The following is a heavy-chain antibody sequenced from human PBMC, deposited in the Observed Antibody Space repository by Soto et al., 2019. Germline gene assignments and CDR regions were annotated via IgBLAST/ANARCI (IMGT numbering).Heavy chain of an antibody. CDR3: AKGTYFDY. CDR1: GFTFTSSA. CDR2: MDPNSGNT. V-gene: IGHV1-8*02. Sequence: ASVKVSCKASGFTFTSSAVQWVRQASGQGLEWMGWMDPNSGNTGYAQKFQGRVTMTRNTSISTAYMELSSLRSEDTAVYYCAKGTYFDYWGQGTLVTVSS. J-gene: IGHJ4*02. D-gene: IGHD1-1*01.